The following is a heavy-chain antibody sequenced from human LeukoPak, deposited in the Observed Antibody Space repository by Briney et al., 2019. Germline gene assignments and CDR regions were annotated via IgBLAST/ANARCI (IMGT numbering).Heavy chain of an antibody. D-gene: IGHD2-2*01. CDR3: AKDPYSRYCSSTSCYRHYYGMDV. Sequence: GGSLRLSCAASGFTFSSYWMHWVRHAPGKGLVWVSRINSDGSSTSYADSVKGRFTISRDNAKNTLYLQMNSLRAEDTAVYYCAKDPYSRYCSSTSCYRHYYGMDVWGQGTTVTVSS. V-gene: IGHV3-74*01. J-gene: IGHJ6*02. CDR2: INSDGSST. CDR1: GFTFSSYW.